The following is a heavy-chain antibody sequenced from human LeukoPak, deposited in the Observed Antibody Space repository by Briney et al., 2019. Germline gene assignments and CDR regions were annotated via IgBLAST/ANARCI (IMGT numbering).Heavy chain of an antibody. CDR1: GFTFSSYW. CDR3: ARDLGSSDGMDV. V-gene: IGHV3-21*01. D-gene: IGHD6-6*01. J-gene: IGHJ6*02. Sequence: PGGSLRLSCAASGFTFSSYWMSWVRQAPGKGLEWVSSISSSSSYIYYADSVKGRFTISRDNAKNSLYLQMNSLRAEDTAVYYCARDLGSSDGMDVWGQGTTVTVSS. CDR2: ISSSSSYI.